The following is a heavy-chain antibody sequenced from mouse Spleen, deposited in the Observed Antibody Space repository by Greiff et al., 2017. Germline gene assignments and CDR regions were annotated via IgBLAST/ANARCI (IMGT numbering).Heavy chain of an antibody. Sequence: VQLQQSGAELVRPGASVKLSCTASGFNIKDDYMHWVKQRPEQGLEWIGWIDPENGDTEYASKFQGKATITADTSSNTAYLQLSSLTSEDTAVYYCTILITTTFAYWGQGTLVTVSA. J-gene: IGHJ3*01. CDR3: TILITTTFAY. CDR2: IDPENGDT. CDR1: GFNIKDDY. V-gene: IGHV14-4*01. D-gene: IGHD2-4*01.